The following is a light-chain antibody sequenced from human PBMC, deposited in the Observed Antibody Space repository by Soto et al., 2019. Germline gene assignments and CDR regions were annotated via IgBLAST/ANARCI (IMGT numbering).Light chain of an antibody. CDR2: EVS. CDR3: SSYTSSSTYV. J-gene: IGLJ1*01. V-gene: IGLV2-14*01. CDR1: STDVGGYNY. Sequence: QSVLTQPASVSGSPGQSITISCTGSSTDVGGYNYASWYQQHPGKAPKVMIYEVSNRPSGVSNRFSGSKSGNTASLTISGLQAEDEADYYCSSYTSSSTYVFGTGTKVTVL.